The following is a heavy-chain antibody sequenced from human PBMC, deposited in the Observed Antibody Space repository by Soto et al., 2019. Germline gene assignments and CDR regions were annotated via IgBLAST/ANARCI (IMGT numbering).Heavy chain of an antibody. CDR3: ARQVGGWAPWYFDY. Sequence: QVQLQESGPGLVKPSETLSLTCTVSGGSISSYYWSWIRQPPGKGLEWIGYIYYSGSTNYNPSLKSRVTISVDTSKNQFSLKLSSVTAADTAVYYCARQVGGWAPWYFDYWGQGTLVTVFS. D-gene: IGHD6-19*01. CDR2: IYYSGST. V-gene: IGHV4-59*08. J-gene: IGHJ4*02. CDR1: GGSISSYY.